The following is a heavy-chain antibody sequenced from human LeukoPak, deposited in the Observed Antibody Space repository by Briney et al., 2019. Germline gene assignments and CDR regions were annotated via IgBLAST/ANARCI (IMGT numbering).Heavy chain of an antibody. D-gene: IGHD5-12*01. Sequence: GGSLRLSCAASGFTFSYFGLHWVRQAPGKGLEWVAVISYDGSNKFYADSVKGRFTISRDNSKNTLYLQMSSLTAEDTALYYCAKDPRSGYDKGVWFDPRGQETVVTVSS. V-gene: IGHV3-30*18. CDR2: ISYDGSNK. CDR3: AKDPRSGYDKGVWFDP. CDR1: GFTFSYFG. J-gene: IGHJ5*02.